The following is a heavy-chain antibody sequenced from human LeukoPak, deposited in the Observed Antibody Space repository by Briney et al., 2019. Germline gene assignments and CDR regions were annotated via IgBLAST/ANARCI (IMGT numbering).Heavy chain of an antibody. V-gene: IGHV3-30*02. CDR2: IRYDGSNK. CDR1: GFTFSSYG. J-gene: IGHJ4*02. Sequence: GGSLRLSCAASGFTFSSYGMHWVRPGPGKGLEWVAFIRYDGSNKYYVDSVKSRFTISRDNSKNTLYLQMNSLRAEDTAVDYCAKADYFDYWGQGTLVTVSS. CDR3: AKADYFDY.